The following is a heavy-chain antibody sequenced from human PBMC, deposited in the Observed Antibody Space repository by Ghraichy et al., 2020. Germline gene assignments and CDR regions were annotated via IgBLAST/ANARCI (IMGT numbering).Heavy chain of an antibody. D-gene: IGHD2-15*01. CDR2: IYYSGST. CDR3: ARTSLGYCSGGSCLPDY. CDR1: GGSISSGGYY. Sequence: SETLSLTCTVSGGSISSGGYYWSWIRQHPGKGLAWIGYIYYSGSTYYNPSLKSRVTISVDTSKNQFSLKLSSVTAADTAVYYCARTSLGYCSGGSCLPDYWGQGTLVTVSS. V-gene: IGHV4-31*03. J-gene: IGHJ4*02.